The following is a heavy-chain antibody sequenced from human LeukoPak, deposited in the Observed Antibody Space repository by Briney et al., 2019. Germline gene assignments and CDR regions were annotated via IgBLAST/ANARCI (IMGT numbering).Heavy chain of an antibody. CDR2: IKRKTEGGIT. V-gene: IGHV3-15*01. D-gene: IGHD2-2*01. J-gene: IGHJ1*01. CDR3: TTERYCSSTSCYYPEYFQH. CDR1: RLTFGNAW. Sequence: PGGSMRLSWAAARLTFGNAWMSWVRHAQGKGMEWVGRIKRKTEGGITDYAAPVKGRFTISRDDSKNTLYLQMNSLQTEDTAVYYCTTERYCSSTSCYYPEYFQHWGQGTLVTVSS.